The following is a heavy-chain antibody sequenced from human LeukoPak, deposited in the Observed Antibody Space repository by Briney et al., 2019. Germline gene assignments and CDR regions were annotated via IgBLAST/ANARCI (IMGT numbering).Heavy chain of an antibody. CDR1: GFTFSGSA. J-gene: IGHJ4*02. CDR3: TRRYCSSTSCYPLADY. Sequence: GGSLKLSCAASGFTFSGSAMHWVRQASGKGLEWAGRIRSKANSYATAYAASVKGRFTISRDDSKNTAYLQMNSLKTEDTAVYYCTRRYCSSTSCYPLADYWGQGTLVTVSS. CDR2: IRSKANSYAT. D-gene: IGHD2-2*01. V-gene: IGHV3-73*01.